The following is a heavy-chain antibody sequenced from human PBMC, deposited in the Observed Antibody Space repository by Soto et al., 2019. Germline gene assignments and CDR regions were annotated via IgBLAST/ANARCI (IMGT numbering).Heavy chain of an antibody. J-gene: IGHJ4*02. D-gene: IGHD2-2*01. V-gene: IGHV3-48*02. CDR2: ISASTLTT. CDR1: GFPFSTYS. Sequence: EVELVESGGGLVQPGGSLRLSCAASGFPFSTYSMSWVRQAPGKGLEWISYISASTLTTFYADSVKGRFTISRDTAQNSLYLQMNSLRDEDTAVYYCARAPQLVAPAATEFDSWGQGTLVTVSS. CDR3: ARAPQLVAPAATEFDS.